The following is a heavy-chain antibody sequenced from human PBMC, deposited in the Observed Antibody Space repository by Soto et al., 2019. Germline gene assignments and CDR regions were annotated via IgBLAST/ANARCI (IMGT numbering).Heavy chain of an antibody. CDR3: ASYCSGTSCYTSSYYGMDV. J-gene: IGHJ6*02. D-gene: IGHD2-2*02. CDR2: ISGSGGST. V-gene: IGHV3-23*01. CDR1: GFTFSIYA. Sequence: PGGSLGLSCAASGFTFSIYAMSWVRQAPGKGLEWVSTISGSGGSTYYADSVKGRFTISRDNSKNTLFLQMNSMRAEDTALYYCASYCSGTSCYTSSYYGMDVWGQGTTVTVSS.